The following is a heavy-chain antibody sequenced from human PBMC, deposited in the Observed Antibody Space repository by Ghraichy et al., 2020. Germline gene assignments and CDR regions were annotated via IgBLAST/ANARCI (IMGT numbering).Heavy chain of an antibody. D-gene: IGHD3-3*01. CDR2: IYYTGSA. CDR3: AVLASNGVDV. J-gene: IGHJ6*02. Sequence: SETLSLTCTVSGGSINSGSHSWTWIRQPPGKGLEWIGYIYYTGSAFYNPSLKSRVAISLDRFYNNRFSLKLSSVTAADTAVYYCAVLASNGVDVWGQGTTVTVSS. CDR1: GGSINSGSHS. V-gene: IGHV4-30-2*01.